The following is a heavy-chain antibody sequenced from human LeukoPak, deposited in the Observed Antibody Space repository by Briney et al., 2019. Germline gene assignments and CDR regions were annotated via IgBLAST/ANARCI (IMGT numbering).Heavy chain of an antibody. V-gene: IGHV3-74*01. Sequence: GSLRLSCAASGFTFSRYWMHWVRQAPGKGLVWVSRINSDGSSTSYADSVKGRFTISRDNAKNTLYLQMNSLRAEDTAVYYCARGGRYSSEVDYWGQGTLVTVSS. J-gene: IGHJ4*02. D-gene: IGHD6-19*01. CDR2: INSDGSST. CDR3: ARGGRYSSEVDY. CDR1: GFTFSRYW.